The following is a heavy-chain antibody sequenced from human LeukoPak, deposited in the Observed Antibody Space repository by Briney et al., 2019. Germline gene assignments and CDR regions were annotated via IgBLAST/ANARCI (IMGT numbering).Heavy chain of an antibody. Sequence: ASVKVSCKASGGTFSSYAISWVRQAPGQGLEWMGGIIPIFGTANYAQKFQGRVTITADESTSTAYMELSSLRSEDTAVYYCARDLQYSSSSHYYYYYMDVWGKGTTVTVSS. CDR3: ARDLQYSSSSHYYYYYMDV. V-gene: IGHV1-69*13. J-gene: IGHJ6*03. CDR1: GGTFSSYA. D-gene: IGHD6-6*01. CDR2: IIPIFGTA.